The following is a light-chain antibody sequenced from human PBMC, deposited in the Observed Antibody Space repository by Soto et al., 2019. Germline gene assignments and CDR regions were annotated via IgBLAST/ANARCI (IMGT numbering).Light chain of an antibody. CDR3: HQYGISPWT. CDR2: GAS. CDR1: QSVSSSY. V-gene: IGKV3-20*01. Sequence: EIVLTQSPATLSWSVGERATLSCRASQSVSSSYLAWFQQKLGQAPRLLIYGASTRAIGIPDRFIGSGSGTDFTLTISTLEPEDFAVYYCHQYGISPWTFGQGTKVDIK. J-gene: IGKJ1*01.